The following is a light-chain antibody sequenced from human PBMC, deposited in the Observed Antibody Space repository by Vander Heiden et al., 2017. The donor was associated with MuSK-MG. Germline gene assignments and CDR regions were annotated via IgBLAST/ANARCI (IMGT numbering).Light chain of an antibody. J-gene: IGLJ2*01. V-gene: IGLV2-8*01. Sequence: QSALTQPPSASGSPGQSVTISCTGTSSDVGGYNYVSWYQQHPGKAPKLMIYEVSKRPAGVPDRFSGSKAGNTASLTVSGPQAEDEADYYCSAYAGSNQLVFGGGTKLTVL. CDR3: SAYAGSNQLV. CDR1: SSDVGGYNY. CDR2: EVS.